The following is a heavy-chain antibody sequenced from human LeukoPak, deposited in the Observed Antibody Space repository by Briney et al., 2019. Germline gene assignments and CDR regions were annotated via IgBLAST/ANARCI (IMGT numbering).Heavy chain of an antibody. CDR2: IIPILGIT. CDR3: ARSIAVADPRGPWYFDY. CDR1: GGTFSSYA. Sequence: SVKVSCKASGGTFSSYAISWVRQAPGQGLEWMGRIIPILGITNYAQKFQGRVTITADKSTSTAYLELSSLRSEDTAVYYCARSIAVADPRGPWYFDYWGQGTLVTVSS. D-gene: IGHD6-19*01. V-gene: IGHV1-69*04. J-gene: IGHJ4*02.